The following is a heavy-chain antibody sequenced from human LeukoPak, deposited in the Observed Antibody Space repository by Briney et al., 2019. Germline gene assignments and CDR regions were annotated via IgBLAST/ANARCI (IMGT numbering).Heavy chain of an antibody. Sequence: GESLTLSCAASGFTFSSYAMSWVRQAPGKGLEWVSAMSGSGGSTYYAASVKGRFTISRDNYKNTLYLQMNSLRAEDTAVYYCAKQGYYYGSASPQYWGQGTLVTVSS. D-gene: IGHD3-10*01. CDR1: GFTFSSYA. CDR3: AKQGYYYGSASPQY. J-gene: IGHJ1*01. CDR2: MSGSGGST. V-gene: IGHV3-23*01.